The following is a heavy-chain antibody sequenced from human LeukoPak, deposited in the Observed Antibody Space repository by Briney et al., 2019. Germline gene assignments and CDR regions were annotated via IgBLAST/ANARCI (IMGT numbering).Heavy chain of an antibody. CDR3: ARGGLVVVVAATPSTTPGLLHWLDP. V-gene: IGHV1-2*02. CDR2: INPNSGAT. D-gene: IGHD2-15*01. J-gene: IGHJ5*02. Sequence: ASVKDSCMASGYTFTGYYIHWVRPAPGQGLEWMAWINPNSGATNYAQKFQGRVTMTRDTSISTAYMELSRLTSDDTAVYFCARGGLVVVVAATPSTTPGLLHWLDPWGEGTLVSVSS. CDR1: GYTFTGYY.